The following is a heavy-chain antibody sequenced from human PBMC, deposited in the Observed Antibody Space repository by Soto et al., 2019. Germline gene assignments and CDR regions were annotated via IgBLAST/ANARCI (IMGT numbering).Heavy chain of an antibody. V-gene: IGHV4-59*12. J-gene: IGHJ4*02. CDR2: MHYNGYT. CDR1: SDSISHYY. Sequence: SETLSLTCTVSSDSISHYYCSWFRQPPGKGLEWIGYMHYNGYTSYNPSLRSRVTISVDTSKNQFSLKLSSVTASDTAVYYCARVDTAMVTASYWGQGTLVTVSS. D-gene: IGHD5-18*01. CDR3: ARVDTAMVTASY.